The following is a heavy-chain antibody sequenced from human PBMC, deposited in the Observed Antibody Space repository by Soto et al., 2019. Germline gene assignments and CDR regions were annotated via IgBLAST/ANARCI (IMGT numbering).Heavy chain of an antibody. Sequence: PSETLSLTCTVSGGSISSGGYYWSWIRQHPGKGLEWIGYIYYSGSTYYNPSLKSRVTISVDTSKNQFSLKLSSVTAADTAVYYCAREGYYDILTGYYLNWFDPWGQGTLVTVSS. V-gene: IGHV4-31*03. CDR3: AREGYYDILTGYYLNWFDP. D-gene: IGHD3-9*01. J-gene: IGHJ5*02. CDR2: IYYSGST. CDR1: GGSISSGGYY.